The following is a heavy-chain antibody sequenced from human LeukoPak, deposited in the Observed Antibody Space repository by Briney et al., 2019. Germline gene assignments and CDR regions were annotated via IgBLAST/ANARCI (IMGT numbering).Heavy chain of an antibody. V-gene: IGHV3-30*04. CDR3: AIHYYDSSGPSDAFDI. D-gene: IGHD3-22*01. CDR2: ISYDGSNK. Sequence: PGRSLRLSCAASGFTFSSYAMHWVRQAPGKGLEWVAVISYDGSNKYYADSVKGRFTISRDNSKNTLYLQMNSLRAEDTAVYYCAIHYYDSSGPSDAFDIWGQGTMVTVSS. J-gene: IGHJ3*02. CDR1: GFTFSSYA.